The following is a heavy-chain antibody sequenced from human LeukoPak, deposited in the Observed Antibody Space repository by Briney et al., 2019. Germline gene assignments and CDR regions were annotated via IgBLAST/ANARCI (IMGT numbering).Heavy chain of an antibody. CDR3: ARASGDIVETATMGSY. Sequence: GGSLRLSCAASGFTFNSYSMNWVRQAPGKGLEWVSPIKGRFTISRDNAKNSLYLQMNSLRAEDTAVYYCARASGDIVETATMGSYWGQGTLVTVSS. CDR2: I. D-gene: IGHD5-18*01. V-gene: IGHV3-21*01. CDR1: GFTFNSYS. J-gene: IGHJ4*02.